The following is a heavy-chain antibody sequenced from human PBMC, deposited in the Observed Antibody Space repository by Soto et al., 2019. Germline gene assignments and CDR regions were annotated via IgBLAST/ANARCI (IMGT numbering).Heavy chain of an antibody. J-gene: IGHJ4*02. V-gene: IGHV3-30*18. CDR3: AKDDHTVGYSYGYPPGY. D-gene: IGHD5-18*01. CDR2: ISYDGSNK. Sequence: GGSLRLSCAASGFTFSSYGMHWVRQAPGKGLEWVAVISYDGSNKYYADSVKGRFTISRDNSKNTLYLQMNSLRAEDTAVYYCAKDDHTVGYSYGYPPGYWGQGTLVTVS. CDR1: GFTFSSYG.